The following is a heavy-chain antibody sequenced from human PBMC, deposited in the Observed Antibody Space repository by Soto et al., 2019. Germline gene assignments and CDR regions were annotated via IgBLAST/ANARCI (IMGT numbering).Heavy chain of an antibody. Sequence: GGSLRLSCAASGFTFSSYGMHWVRQAPGKGLEWVAVISYDGSNKYYADSVKGRFTISRDNSKNSLYLQMNSLRVEDTAVYYCARDRGGYGPPDVWGQGTTVTVSS. J-gene: IGHJ6*02. D-gene: IGHD1-1*01. CDR2: ISYDGSNK. V-gene: IGHV3-30*03. CDR1: GFTFSSYG. CDR3: ARDRGGYGPPDV.